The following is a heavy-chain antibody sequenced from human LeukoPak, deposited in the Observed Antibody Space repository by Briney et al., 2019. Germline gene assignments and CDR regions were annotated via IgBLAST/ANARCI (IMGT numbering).Heavy chain of an antibody. J-gene: IGHJ4*02. D-gene: IGHD2-2*01. Sequence: ASVKVSCKASGYTFTGYYMHWVRQAPGQGLEWMGWINPNSGDTNYAQKFQGWVTMTRDTSISTAYMELSRLRSDDTAVYYCARRCSSTSCSFDYWGQGTLVTVSS. V-gene: IGHV1-2*04. CDR2: INPNSGDT. CDR1: GYTFTGYY. CDR3: ARRCSSTSCSFDY.